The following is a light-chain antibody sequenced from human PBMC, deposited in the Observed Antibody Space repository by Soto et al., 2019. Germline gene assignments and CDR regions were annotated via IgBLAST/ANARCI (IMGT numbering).Light chain of an antibody. V-gene: IGKV1-6*01. CDR3: KQYDSYSWT. CDR2: GAS. CDR1: QGIGNA. J-gene: IGKJ1*01. Sequence: AIQMTQSPSSLSASVGDRVTISCRASQGIGNALGWYQQKPGKPHKVLIYGASNLHSGVQPRFSGSGSGTDFTLAIRSLQPEEFATYYCKQYDSYSWTFGQGTKVDIK.